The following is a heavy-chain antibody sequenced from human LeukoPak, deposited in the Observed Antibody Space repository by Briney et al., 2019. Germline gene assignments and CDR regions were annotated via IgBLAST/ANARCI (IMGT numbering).Heavy chain of an antibody. J-gene: IGHJ4*02. Sequence: PGGSLRLSCAASGFTVSSNYMSWVRQAPGKGLEWVSVIYSGGSTYYADSVKGRFTISRDNSKNTLYLQMNSLRAEDTAVYYCARELYSSGWYVGYWGQGTLVTVSS. D-gene: IGHD6-19*01. CDR3: ARELYSSGWYVGY. CDR2: IYSGGST. V-gene: IGHV3-66*01. CDR1: GFTVSSNY.